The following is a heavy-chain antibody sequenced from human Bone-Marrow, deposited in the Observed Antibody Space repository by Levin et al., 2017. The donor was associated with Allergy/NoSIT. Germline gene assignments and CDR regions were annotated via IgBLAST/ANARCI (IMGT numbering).Heavy chain of an antibody. Sequence: PSETLSLTCAVSGDSISSGYYWGRIRQPPGKGLDWIGNIYHSGNTYYNPSLQSRVTISVDTSKNHFSLILSSVTAADTAMYYCAREIASSSLSYFYFYMDVWGKGTTVTVSS. CDR2: IYHSGNT. V-gene: IGHV4-38-2*02. CDR3: AREIASSSLSYFYFYMDV. CDR1: GDSISSGYY. D-gene: IGHD6-6*01. J-gene: IGHJ6*03.